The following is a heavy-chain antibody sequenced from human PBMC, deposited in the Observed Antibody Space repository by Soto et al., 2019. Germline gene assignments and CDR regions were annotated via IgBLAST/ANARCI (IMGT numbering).Heavy chain of an antibody. CDR2: ILHSGSA. CDR1: GDSITSGNW. J-gene: IGHJ5*02. D-gene: IGHD2-2*01. Sequence: PSETLSLTCAVSGDSITSGNWWHWVRQSPGKGLEWIGEILHSGSANYNPSLKSRVTISLDKSKNQFSLNLNSVTAADTAVYYCGRVRQYCSNTNCYLDPWGQGTLVTVSS. V-gene: IGHV4-4*02. CDR3: GRVRQYCSNTNCYLDP.